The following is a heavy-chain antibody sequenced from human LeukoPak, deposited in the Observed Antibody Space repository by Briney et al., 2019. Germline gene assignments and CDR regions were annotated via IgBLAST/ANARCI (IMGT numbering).Heavy chain of an antibody. V-gene: IGHV1-69*13. CDR1: GYIFAGYA. CDR2: IIPIFGTA. Sequence: GASVKVSCKAFGYIFAGYAISWVRQAPGQGLEWMGGIIPIFGTANYAQKFQGRVTITADESTSTAYMELSSLRSEDTAVYYCASVVVVAATYNWFDPWGQGTLVTVSS. CDR3: ASVVVVAATYNWFDP. D-gene: IGHD2-15*01. J-gene: IGHJ5*02.